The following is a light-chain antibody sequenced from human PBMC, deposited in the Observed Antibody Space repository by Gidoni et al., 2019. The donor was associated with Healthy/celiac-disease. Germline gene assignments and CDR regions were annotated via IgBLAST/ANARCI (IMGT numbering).Light chain of an antibody. Sequence: DIVMTQSPDFLAVSLGERATINCKSSQSVLYSSNNKNYLAWYQQKPGQPPKLRIYWASTRESGVPDRFSGSGSGTDFTLTISSLQAEDVAVYYCQQYYSTPRTFGGXTKVEIK. V-gene: IGKV4-1*01. J-gene: IGKJ4*01. CDR2: WAS. CDR3: QQYYSTPRT. CDR1: QSVLYSSNNKNY.